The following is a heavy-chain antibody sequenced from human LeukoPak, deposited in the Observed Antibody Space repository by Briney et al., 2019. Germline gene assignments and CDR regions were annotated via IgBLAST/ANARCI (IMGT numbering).Heavy chain of an antibody. Sequence: GGSLRLSCAASGFTVSSNYMTWVRQAPGKGLEWVSVIYSGGSTYYADSLKGRFTISRDNSKNTLYLQMNSLGAEDTAVYYCARAGSSGWYGDWFDPWGQGTLVTVSS. J-gene: IGHJ5*02. CDR2: IYSGGST. D-gene: IGHD6-19*01. CDR3: ARAGSSGWYGDWFDP. CDR1: GFTVSSNY. V-gene: IGHV3-53*01.